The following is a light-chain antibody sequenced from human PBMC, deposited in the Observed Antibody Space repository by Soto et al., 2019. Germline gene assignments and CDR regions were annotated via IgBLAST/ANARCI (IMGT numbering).Light chain of an antibody. CDR2: EVS. CDR1: SSDVGDVGGYNY. J-gene: IGLJ1*01. V-gene: IGLV2-14*01. CDR3: NSYTSSSIYV. Sequence: QSALTQPASVSGSPGQSITISCTATSSDVGDVGGYNYVSWYQQHPGKAPKLMIYEVSNRPSGVSNRFSGSKSGNTASLTISGLQADDEADYYCNSYTSSSIYVFGSGTKLTVL.